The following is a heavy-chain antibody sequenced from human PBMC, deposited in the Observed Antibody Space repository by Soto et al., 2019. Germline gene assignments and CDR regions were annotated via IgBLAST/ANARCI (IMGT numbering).Heavy chain of an antibody. V-gene: IGHV4-59*01. Sequence: SETLSLTCTVSGGSISSYYWSWIRQPPGKGLEWIGYIYNSGTTNYNPSLKSRVTISIDTSKNQFSLKLTSLTATDTAVYYCARGGASSKWLAPWGQGTLVTVS. J-gene: IGHJ5*02. CDR2: IYNSGTT. CDR3: ARGGASSKWLAP. CDR1: GGSISSYY.